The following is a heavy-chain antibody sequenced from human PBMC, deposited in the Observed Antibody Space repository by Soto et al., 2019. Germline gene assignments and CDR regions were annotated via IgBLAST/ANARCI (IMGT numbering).Heavy chain of an antibody. CDR1: GGTFSSYA. V-gene: IGHV1-69*13. D-gene: IGHD1-26*01. Sequence: SVKVSCKASGGTFSSYAISWVRQAPGQGLEWMGGIIPIFGTANYAQKFQGRVTITADESTSTAYMELSSLRSEDTAVYYCARDGVGHTTFFGYFDYWGQGTLVTVSS. CDR2: IIPIFGTA. J-gene: IGHJ4*02. CDR3: ARDGVGHTTFFGYFDY.